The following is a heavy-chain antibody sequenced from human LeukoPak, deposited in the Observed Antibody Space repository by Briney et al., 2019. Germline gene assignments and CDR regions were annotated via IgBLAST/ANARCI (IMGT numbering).Heavy chain of an antibody. D-gene: IGHD2-2*01. J-gene: IGHJ4*02. V-gene: IGHV1-18*01. CDR1: GYSFTNYG. Sequence: GASVKVSCQASGYSFTNYGITWVRQAPGQGLEWMGWISGYSGNTNYAQKLQGRVTMTTDTSTSTAYMELRSLRSDDTAVYYCARGGLSSTRKTSFDYWGQGTLVTVSS. CDR2: ISGYSGNT. CDR3: ARGGLSSTRKTSFDY.